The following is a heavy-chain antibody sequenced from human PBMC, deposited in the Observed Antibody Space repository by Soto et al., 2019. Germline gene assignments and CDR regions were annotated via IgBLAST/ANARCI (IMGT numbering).Heavy chain of an antibody. CDR3: ARDLASPTLPNY. Sequence: PGGSLRLSCAASGFTFSDYYMSWIRQAPGKGLEWVSHIRSRGRTIYYADSVKGRFTISRDNAKNSLYLQMNSLRAEDTAVYYCARDLASPTLPNYWGQGTLVTVSS. J-gene: IGHJ4*02. CDR2: IRSRGRTI. CDR1: GFTFSDYY. D-gene: IGHD4-17*01. V-gene: IGHV3-11*04.